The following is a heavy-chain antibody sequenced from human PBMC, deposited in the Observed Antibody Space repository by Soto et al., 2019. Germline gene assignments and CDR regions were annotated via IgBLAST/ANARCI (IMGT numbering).Heavy chain of an antibody. Sequence: GGSLRLSCAATGFSFSYYWMHWVRQAPGQGLVWVSHIQSDGSSTTYADSVKGRFTISRDNTMNTLYLQMNSLRAEDTAVYYCARGDRGAFDPWGQGTVVTVSS. CDR2: IQSDGSST. D-gene: IGHD2-21*02. CDR1: GFSFSYYW. J-gene: IGHJ3*01. V-gene: IGHV3-74*01. CDR3: ARGDRGAFDP.